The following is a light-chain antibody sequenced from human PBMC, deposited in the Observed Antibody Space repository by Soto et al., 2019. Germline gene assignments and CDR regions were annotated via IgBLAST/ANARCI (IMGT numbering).Light chain of an antibody. CDR3: SSYTGDRHFHV. CDR2: EVT. V-gene: IGLV2-8*01. J-gene: IGLJ1*01. Sequence: QSVLTQPPSASGSHGQSVSITCTGTGSDVGTYNFVSWYQQHPGKAPKLLIYEVTKRPSGVPDRFSGSKSGNTASLTVSGLQAEDEAEYFCSSYTGDRHFHVFGTGTKVTVL. CDR1: GSDVGTYNF.